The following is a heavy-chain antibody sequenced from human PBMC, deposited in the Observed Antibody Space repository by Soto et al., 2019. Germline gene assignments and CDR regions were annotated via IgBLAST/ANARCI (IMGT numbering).Heavy chain of an antibody. V-gene: IGHV4-34*01. D-gene: IGHD6-13*01. CDR2: INHSGST. CDR1: GGSFSGYY. Sequence: QVQLQQWGAGLLKPAETLSLTCGVYGGSFSGYYWSWIRQPPGKGLEWIGEINHSGSTNYNPSLKSRVTMSVDTSKNQFSLEMSSVTAADTAVYYCARFPFDRSSWTNPRYFDYWGQGTLVTVSS. CDR3: ARFPFDRSSWTNPRYFDY. J-gene: IGHJ4*02.